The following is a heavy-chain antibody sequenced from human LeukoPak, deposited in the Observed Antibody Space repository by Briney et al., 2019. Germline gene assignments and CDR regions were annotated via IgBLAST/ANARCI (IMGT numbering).Heavy chain of an antibody. J-gene: IGHJ4*02. CDR1: GYTFTSYA. CDR3: PLAGTIDSSGYYSPGVDY. V-gene: IGHV7-4-1*01. Sequence: ASVKVSCKASGYTFTSYATNWVRQAPGQGLEWMGWINTNTGNPTYAQGFTGRFVFSLDTSVSTAYLQICSLKAEDTAVYYCPLAGTIDSSGYYSPGVDYWGQGTLVTVSS. D-gene: IGHD3-22*01. CDR2: INTNTGNP.